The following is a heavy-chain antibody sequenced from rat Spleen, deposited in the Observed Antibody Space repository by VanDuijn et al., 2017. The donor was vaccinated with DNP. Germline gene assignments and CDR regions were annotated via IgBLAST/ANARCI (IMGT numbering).Heavy chain of an antibody. CDR1: GYSITSTFR. V-gene: IGHV3-3*01. D-gene: IGHD5-1*01. J-gene: IGHJ2*01. CDR2: INSAGTT. CDR3: ARLAWEEGVDY. Sequence: VQLQESGPGLVQPSQSLSLTCFVSGYSITSTFRWNWIRKVPGNKLEWMGYINSAGTTNYNPSLKSRISITRDTSKNQFFLQLNSVTTEDTATYYCARLAWEEGVDYWGQGVMVTVSS.